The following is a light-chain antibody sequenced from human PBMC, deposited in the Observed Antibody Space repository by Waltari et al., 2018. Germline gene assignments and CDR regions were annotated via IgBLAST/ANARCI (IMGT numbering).Light chain of an antibody. J-gene: IGLJ3*02. CDR3: AVWDDSLSGRV. CDR2: MNN. V-gene: IGLV1-47*01. CDR1: SSNIGTKY. Sequence: QSVLTQPPSASGTPGQRVTISCSGSSSNIGTKYVYWYQQFPRTAPKLLIYMNNRRPSGVPDRFSASKSGTSASLAISGLRSEDEADYYCAVWDDSLSGRVFGGGTKLTVL.